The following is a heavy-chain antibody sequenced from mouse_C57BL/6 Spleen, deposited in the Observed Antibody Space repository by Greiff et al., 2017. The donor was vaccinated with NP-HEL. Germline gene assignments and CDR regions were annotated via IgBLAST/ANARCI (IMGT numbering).Heavy chain of an antibody. CDR2: ISNGGGST. J-gene: IGHJ4*01. Sequence: EVMLVESGGGLVQPGGSLKLSCAASGFTFSDYYMYWVRQTPEKRLEWVAYISNGGGSTYYPDTVKGRFTISRDNAKNTLYLQRSRLKSEDTAMYYCARGGYYAMDYWGQGTSVTVSS. CDR3: ARGGYYAMDY. CDR1: GFTFSDYY. V-gene: IGHV5-12*01.